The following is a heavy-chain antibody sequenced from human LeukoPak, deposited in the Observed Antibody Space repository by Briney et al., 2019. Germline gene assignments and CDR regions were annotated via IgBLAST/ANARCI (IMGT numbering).Heavy chain of an antibody. Sequence: ASVKVSCKPSGYSFTRYFIHWGRQAPGQRLEWMGIIIPSDGSTSYAQKFQGRVTMTTDTSTSTVYMELSSLRSEDTAVYYWGRHGYPRSGVDVWGQGTTVTVSS. CDR2: IIPSDGST. J-gene: IGHJ6*02. CDR1: GYSFTRYF. D-gene: IGHD6-25*01. V-gene: IGHV1-46*01. CDR3: GRHGYPRSGVDV.